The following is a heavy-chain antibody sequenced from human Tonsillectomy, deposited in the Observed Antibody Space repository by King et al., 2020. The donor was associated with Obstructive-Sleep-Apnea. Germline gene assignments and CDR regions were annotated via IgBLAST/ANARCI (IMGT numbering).Heavy chain of an antibody. Sequence: VQLVESGGGLVQPGGSLRLSCAASGFTFNTYAISWVRQAPGKGLEWVSAINRRGTTFYAGSVGGRFTISRDNSKYTVDLQVNSLRAEDTAIYYCAKEGGGSGVYWVDSWGQGTLVTVSS. J-gene: IGHJ4*02. CDR1: GFTFNTYA. D-gene: IGHD3-10*01. CDR3: AKEGGGSGVYWVDS. V-gene: IGHV3-23*04. CDR2: INRRGTT.